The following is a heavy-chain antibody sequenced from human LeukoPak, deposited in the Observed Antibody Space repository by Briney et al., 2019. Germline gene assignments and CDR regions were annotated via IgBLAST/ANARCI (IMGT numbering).Heavy chain of an antibody. V-gene: IGHV3-23*01. CDR2: IGGDGGST. CDR1: GFTFSTDV. J-gene: IGHJ4*02. Sequence: GGSLRLSCAASGFTFSTDVMTWVRQAPGKGLEWVSAIGGDGGSTDYADSVRGRFTISRDNSKNALFLQMNSLRAEDTALYYCARRVGGTPDYWGRGTLVTVSS. CDR3: ARRVGGTPDY. D-gene: IGHD6-19*01.